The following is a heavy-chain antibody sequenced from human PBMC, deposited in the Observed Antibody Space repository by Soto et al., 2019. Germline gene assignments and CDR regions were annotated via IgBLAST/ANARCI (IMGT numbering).Heavy chain of an antibody. V-gene: IGHV1-69*01. J-gene: IGHJ6*02. CDR2: ISPVFGTT. CDR1: GGTFSNYT. CDR3: ARSSPCIVVRKPTGNQDYYGMDV. Sequence: QVQLVQSGAEVKKPGSSVKVFCKASGGTFSNYTISWVRQAPGQGLEWMGGISPVFGTTDYEQKFKGRVTITGGGSTITAYMKRSSLRAADTAVYYCARSSPCIVVRKPTGNQDYYGMDVWGQGTTVTVSS. D-gene: IGHD2-2*01.